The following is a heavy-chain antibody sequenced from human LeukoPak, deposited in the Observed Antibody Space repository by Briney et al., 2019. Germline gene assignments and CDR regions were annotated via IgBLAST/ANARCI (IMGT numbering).Heavy chain of an antibody. CDR3: ARGRRITMVRGVTNPVRY. Sequence: PSGTLSLTCAVSGGSISSSNWWSWVRPPPGKGLEWIGEIYHSGSTNYNPSLKSRVTISVDTSKNQFSLKLSSVTAADTAVYYCARGRRITMVRGVTNPVRYWGQGTLVTVSS. J-gene: IGHJ4*02. D-gene: IGHD3-10*01. CDR1: GGSISSSNW. CDR2: IYHSGST. V-gene: IGHV4-4*02.